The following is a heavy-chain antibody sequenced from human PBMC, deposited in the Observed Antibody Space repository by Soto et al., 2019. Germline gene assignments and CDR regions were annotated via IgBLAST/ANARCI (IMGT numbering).Heavy chain of an antibody. V-gene: IGHV1-18*01. CDR3: ARDLAAAGNVRWFDP. Sequence: ASVKVSCKASGYSFTSYDINWVRQAPGQGLEWMGWISTDNGNTKYAQHLQGRVSMTTDTSASTAYMELSSLRSEDTAVYYCARDLAAAGNVRWFDPRGQGTLVTVSS. CDR2: ISTDNGNT. J-gene: IGHJ5*02. CDR1: GYSFTSYD. D-gene: IGHD6-13*01.